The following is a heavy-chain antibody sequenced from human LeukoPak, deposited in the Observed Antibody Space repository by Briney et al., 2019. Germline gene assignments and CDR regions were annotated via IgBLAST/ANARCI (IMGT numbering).Heavy chain of an antibody. V-gene: IGHV3-30-3*01. D-gene: IGHD1-26*01. CDR2: ISYDGSNK. Sequence: GGSLRLSCAASGFTFSSYAMHWVRQAPGKGLEWVAVISYDGSNKYYADSVKGRFTISRDNSKNTLYLQMNSLRAEDTAVYYCARDQGELREGYYYYYGMDVWGQGTTVTVSS. J-gene: IGHJ6*02. CDR3: ARDQGELREGYYYYYGMDV. CDR1: GFTFSSYA.